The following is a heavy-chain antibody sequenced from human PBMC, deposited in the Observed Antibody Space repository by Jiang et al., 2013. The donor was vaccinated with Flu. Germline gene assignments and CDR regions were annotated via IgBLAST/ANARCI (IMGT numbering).Heavy chain of an antibody. Sequence: GPGLVKPSGTLSLTCAVSGGSISSSNWWSWVRQPPGKGPEWIGEIHHSGSTNYNPSLKSRVTISVDKSKNQLSLKLSSVTAADTAVYYCARVPYCTGGVCYNFDYWGRGTLVTVSS. CDR3: ARVPYCTGGVCYNFDY. D-gene: IGHD2-8*02. CDR2: IHHSGST. CDR1: GGSISSSNW. V-gene: IGHV4-4*02. J-gene: IGHJ4*02.